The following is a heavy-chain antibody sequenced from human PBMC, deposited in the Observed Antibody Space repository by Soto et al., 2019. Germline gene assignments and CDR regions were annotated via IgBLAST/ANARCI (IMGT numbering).Heavy chain of an antibody. CDR2: LSWNSGFS. CDR3: AKGRGTIVVTDAYDI. D-gene: IGHD3-22*01. J-gene: IGHJ3*02. CDR1: RFSFDDYT. V-gene: IGHV3-9*01. Sequence: SLRLSCGGSRFSFDDYTMHWVRQAPGKGPEWVASLSWNSGFSGYADSVKGRFTISRDNAQSSVHLQMNNLRTEDTALYYCAKGRGTIVVTDAYDIWGQGTMVTVSS.